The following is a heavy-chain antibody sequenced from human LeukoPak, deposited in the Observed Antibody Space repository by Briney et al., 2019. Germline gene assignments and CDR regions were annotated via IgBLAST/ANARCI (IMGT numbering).Heavy chain of an antibody. CDR2: INHSGST. CDR3: ARDGYYYGSGSYDYYFDY. Sequence: SETLSLTCAVYGGSFSGYYWSWIRQPPGKGLEWIGEINHSGSTNYNPSLKSRVTISVDTSKNQFSLKLSSVTAADTAVYYCARDGYYYGSGSYDYYFDYWGQGTLVTVSS. D-gene: IGHD3-10*01. J-gene: IGHJ4*02. V-gene: IGHV4-34*01. CDR1: GGSFSGYY.